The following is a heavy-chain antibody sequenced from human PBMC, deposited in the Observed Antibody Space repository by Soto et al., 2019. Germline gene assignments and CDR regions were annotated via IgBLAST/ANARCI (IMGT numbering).Heavy chain of an antibody. Sequence: QVQLQESGPGQVKPSETLSLTCTVSGASINSYYWSWIRQSPGKGLEWIGYIYYSGTTNYNPSLKSRVTISMDTSKNQFSLWLSSVTAADTAVYYCASLSRGHTYAYVGVYWGQGSLVTVSS. CDR3: ASLSRGHTYAYVGVY. CDR2: IYYSGTT. V-gene: IGHV4-59*01. J-gene: IGHJ4*02. D-gene: IGHD3-16*01. CDR1: GASINSYY.